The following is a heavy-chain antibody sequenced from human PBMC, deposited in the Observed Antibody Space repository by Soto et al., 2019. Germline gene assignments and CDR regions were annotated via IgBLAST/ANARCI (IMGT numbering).Heavy chain of an antibody. Sequence: SETLSLTCTVSGGSVSSGSYYWSWIRQPPGKGLEWIGYIYHSGSTYYNPSLKSRVTISVDRSKNQFSLKLSSVTAADTAVYYCARSYYYDSYWFDPWGQGTLVTVSS. CDR3: ARSYYYDSYWFDP. V-gene: IGHV4-30-2*01. CDR2: IYHSGST. J-gene: IGHJ5*02. CDR1: GGSVSSGSYY. D-gene: IGHD3-22*01.